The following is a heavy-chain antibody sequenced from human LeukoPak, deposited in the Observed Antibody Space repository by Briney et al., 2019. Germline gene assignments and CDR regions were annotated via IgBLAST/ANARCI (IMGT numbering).Heavy chain of an antibody. CDR3: AKGRGWEASYYYCYMDV. D-gene: IGHD1-26*01. Sequence: GGSLRLSCAASGFTFSSYGIHWVRQAPGKGLEWVAFIRYDGSNKYYTDSVKGRFTISRDNSKNTLYLQMNSLRAEDTAVYYCAKGRGWEASYYYCYMDVWGKGTTVTISS. CDR2: IRYDGSNK. V-gene: IGHV3-30*02. J-gene: IGHJ6*03. CDR1: GFTFSSYG.